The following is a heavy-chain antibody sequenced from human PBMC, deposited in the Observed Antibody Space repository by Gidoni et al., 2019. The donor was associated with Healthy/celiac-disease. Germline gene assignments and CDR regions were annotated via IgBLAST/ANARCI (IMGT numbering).Heavy chain of an antibody. V-gene: IGHV3-73*02. D-gene: IGHD3-22*01. CDR2: IRSKANSYAT. CDR3: TRHSIYYDGDY. CDR1: GFTFSGSA. Sequence: EVQLVESGGGLVQPGGSLKLSCAASGFTFSGSAMHWVRQASGKGLEWVGRIRSKANSYATAYAASVKGRFTISRDDSKNTAYLQMNSLKTEDTAVYYCTRHSIYYDGDYWGQGTLVTVSS. J-gene: IGHJ4*02.